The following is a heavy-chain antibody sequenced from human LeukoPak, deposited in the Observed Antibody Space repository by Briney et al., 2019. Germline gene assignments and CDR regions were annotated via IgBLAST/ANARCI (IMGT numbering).Heavy chain of an antibody. CDR1: GYTFTSYD. D-gene: IGHD3-22*01. Sequence: ASVKVSCKASGYTFTSYDINWVRQATGQGLEWMGWMNPNSGNTGYAQKFQGRVTMTRNTSISTAYMELSSLRSEDTAVYYCARGLAPNGYYDSSGYWHGDAFDIWGQGTMVTVSS. CDR2: MNPNSGNT. V-gene: IGHV1-8*01. CDR3: ARGLAPNGYYDSSGYWHGDAFDI. J-gene: IGHJ3*02.